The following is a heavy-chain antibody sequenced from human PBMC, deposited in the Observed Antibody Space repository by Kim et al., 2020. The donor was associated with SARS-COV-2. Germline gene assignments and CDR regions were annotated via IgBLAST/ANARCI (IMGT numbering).Heavy chain of an antibody. D-gene: IGHD3-9*01. CDR2: INPSVGST. Sequence: ASVKVSCKASGYTFTSYYMHWVRQAPGQGLEWMGIINPSVGSTSYAQKFQGRVTMTRDTSTSTVYTELSSLRSEDTAVYYCARAEGRLRYFRSWGQGTLVTVSS. V-gene: IGHV1-46*01. CDR3: ARAEGRLRYFRS. CDR1: GYTFTSYY. J-gene: IGHJ5*02.